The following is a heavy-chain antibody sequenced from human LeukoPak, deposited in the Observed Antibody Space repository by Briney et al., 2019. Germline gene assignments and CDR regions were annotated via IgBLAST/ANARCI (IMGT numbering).Heavy chain of an antibody. J-gene: IGHJ4*02. D-gene: IGHD2-2*01. CDR2: IYHSGST. CDR3: AKRYCSSTTCYDDRGAFDY. CDR1: GGSISSYY. Sequence: SETLSLTCTVSGGSISSYYWSWIRQPPGKGLEWIGSIYHSGSTYYNPSLKSRVTISVDTSKNQFSLKLSSVTAADTAVYYCAKRYCSSTTCYDDRGAFDYWGQGTLVTVSS. V-gene: IGHV4-59*08.